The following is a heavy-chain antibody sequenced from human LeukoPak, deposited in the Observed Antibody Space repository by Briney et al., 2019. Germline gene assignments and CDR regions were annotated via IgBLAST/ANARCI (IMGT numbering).Heavy chain of an antibody. CDR3: ARGKGYHDSSGRDIDY. D-gene: IGHD3-22*01. J-gene: IGHJ4*02. V-gene: IGHV1-2*02. CDR1: GYTFTGYY. Sequence: GASVKVSCKASGYTFTGYYMHWVRQAPGQGLEWMGWINPNSGGTNYAQKFQGRVTMTRDTSIRTAYMELSRLRSDDTAVYYCARGKGYHDSSGRDIDYWGQGTLVTVSS. CDR2: INPNSGGT.